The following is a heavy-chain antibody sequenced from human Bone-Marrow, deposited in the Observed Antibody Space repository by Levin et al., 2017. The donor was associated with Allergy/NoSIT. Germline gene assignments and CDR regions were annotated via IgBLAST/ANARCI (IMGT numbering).Heavy chain of an antibody. CDR1: GFSFDDYA. J-gene: IGHJ4*02. CDR2: ISRNGGST. CDR3: AKADRESTIFGAFGF. V-gene: IGHV3-43D*04. D-gene: IGHD3-3*01. Sequence: GGSLRLSCAASGFSFDDYAMHWIRQAPGKGLEWVSLISRNGGSTYYADSLKGRFTISRDNSKNSLYLQMNSLRPEDSALYYCAKADRESTIFGAFGFWGQGTLVTVSS.